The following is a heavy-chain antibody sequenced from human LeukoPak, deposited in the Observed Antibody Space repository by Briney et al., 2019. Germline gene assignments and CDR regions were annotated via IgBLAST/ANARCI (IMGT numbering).Heavy chain of an antibody. Sequence: TSETLSLTCTVSGGSISSGGYYWSWIRQHPGKGLEWIGYIYYSGSTYYTPSLKSRVTISVDTSKNQFSLKLSSVTAADTAVYYCARAGIVVVPAAIWGDYFDYWGQGTLVTVSS. CDR3: ARAGIVVVPAAIWGDYFDY. V-gene: IGHV4-31*03. J-gene: IGHJ4*02. D-gene: IGHD2-2*02. CDR1: GGSISSGGYY. CDR2: IYYSGST.